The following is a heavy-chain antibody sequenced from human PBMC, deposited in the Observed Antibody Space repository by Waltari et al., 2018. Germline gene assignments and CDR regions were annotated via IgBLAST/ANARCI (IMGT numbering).Heavy chain of an antibody. D-gene: IGHD2-15*01. V-gene: IGHV4-30-4*08. CDR1: GGSISSGDYY. J-gene: IGHJ6*02. Sequence: QVQLQESGPGLVKPSQTLSLTCTVSGGSISSGDYYWSWIRQPPGKGLEWIGYIYYSGSSYYTPSLKSRVTISVDTSKNQFSLKLSSVTAADTAVYYCARDYKGGGGGYYYYGMDVWGQGTTVTVSS. CDR2: IYYSGSS. CDR3: ARDYKGGGGGYYYYGMDV.